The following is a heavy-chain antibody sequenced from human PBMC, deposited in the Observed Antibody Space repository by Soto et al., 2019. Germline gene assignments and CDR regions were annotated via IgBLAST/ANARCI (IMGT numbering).Heavy chain of an antibody. CDR1: GGTFSSYA. D-gene: IGHD2-21*01. J-gene: IGHJ3*02. CDR3: ASPCRPAGLKYYNAIGHGDAVKI. CDR2: IIPIFATT. Sequence: QVQLVQSGAEVKNPGSSVRVSCKASGGTFSSYALTWLRQAPGQGLESMGGIIPIFATTNYAQKFQGRLTFTTEAATSPACTEMSSLTSEAAALYYCASPCRPAGLKYYNAIGHGDAVKIWGQGTGVTVSS. V-gene: IGHV1-69*01.